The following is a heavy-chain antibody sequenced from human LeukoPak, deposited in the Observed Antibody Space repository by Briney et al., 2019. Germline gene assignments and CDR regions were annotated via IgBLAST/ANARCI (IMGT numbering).Heavy chain of an antibody. J-gene: IGHJ6*02. CDR1: GFTFDDYA. CDR2: ISWNSGSI. D-gene: IGHD4-17*01. Sequence: PGGSLRLSCAASGFTFDDYAMHWVRQAPGKGLEWVSGISWNSGSIGYADPVKGRFTISRDNAKNSLYLQMNSLRAEDTALYYCARGYGDKASNLYYYYGMDVWGQGTTVTVSS. CDR3: ARGYGDKASNLYYYYGMDV. V-gene: IGHV3-9*01.